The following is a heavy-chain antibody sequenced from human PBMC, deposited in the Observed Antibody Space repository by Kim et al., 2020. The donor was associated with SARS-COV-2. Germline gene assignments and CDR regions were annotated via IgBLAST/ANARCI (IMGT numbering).Heavy chain of an antibody. CDR3: ARVSSGGSSWYWFDS. Sequence: ADPGKGRFSTSRDDAKNSLYLQMNSVRAEETAVYYCARVSSGGSSWYWFDSWGQGTLVTVSS. V-gene: IGHV3-11*05. J-gene: IGHJ5*01. D-gene: IGHD6-13*01.